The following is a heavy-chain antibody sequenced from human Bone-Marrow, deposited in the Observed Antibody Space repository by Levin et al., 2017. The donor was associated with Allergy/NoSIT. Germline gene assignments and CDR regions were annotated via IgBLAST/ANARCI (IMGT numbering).Heavy chain of an antibody. D-gene: IGHD2-2*01. CDR2: IIPILGMT. CDR1: GGTFSTYT. V-gene: IGHV1-69*02. J-gene: IGHJ4*02. CDR3: TRGCSSSSCDASFDS. Sequence: KISCKASGGTFSTYTFSWVRQAPGQGLEWLGRIIPILGMTNYAQKFQGRVTITADQSTNTAYMELSSLRSEDTAVYYCTRGCSSSSCDASFDSWGQGTLVTVSS.